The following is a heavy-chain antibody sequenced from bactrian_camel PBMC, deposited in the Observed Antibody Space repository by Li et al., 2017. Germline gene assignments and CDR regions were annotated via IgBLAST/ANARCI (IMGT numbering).Heavy chain of an antibody. CDR2: ITRDGAT. D-gene: IGHD2*01. J-gene: IGHJ4*01. V-gene: IGHV3S53*01. CDR3: AAGSLSDGGYCSSNTARYHY. Sequence: HVQLVESGGGSVQPGGSLRLSCVTSGLPYRSYCMAWLRQGADQEREIVATITRDGATTYVESVKGRFTISQDNAKKTVFLQMNSVKPEDTAMYYCAAGSLSDGGYCSSNTARYHYWGQGTQVTVS. CDR1: GLPYRSYC.